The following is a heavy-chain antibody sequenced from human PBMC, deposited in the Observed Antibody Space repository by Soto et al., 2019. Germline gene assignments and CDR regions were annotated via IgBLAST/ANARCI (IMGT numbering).Heavy chain of an antibody. CDR1: GFKFSNYA. D-gene: IGHD3-16*01. J-gene: IGHJ4*02. V-gene: IGHV3-23*01. CDR3: AKDRRAGGNSAFYFDF. Sequence: PLGSLRLSCAASGFKFSNYAMSWVRQAPGKGLEWVSLISATGGGTYYADSVKGRFTISRDNSHNTLYLQVHSLTAEDTAVYYCAKDRRAGGNSAFYFDFWGQGAQVTVSS. CDR2: ISATGGGT.